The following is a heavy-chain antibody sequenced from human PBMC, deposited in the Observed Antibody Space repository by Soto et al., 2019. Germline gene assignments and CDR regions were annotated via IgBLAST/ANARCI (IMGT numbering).Heavy chain of an antibody. CDR1: GFTVSSNY. CDR2: IYSGGST. V-gene: IGHV3-66*01. Sequence: PGGSLRLSCAASGFTVSSNYMSWVRQAPGKGLEWVSVIYSGGSTYYADSVKGRFTISRDNSKNTLYLQMNSLRAEDTAVYYCAREPDCSSTSCYSKTLYYYYGMDVWGQGTTVTVSS. J-gene: IGHJ6*02. D-gene: IGHD2-2*01. CDR3: AREPDCSSTSCYSKTLYYYYGMDV.